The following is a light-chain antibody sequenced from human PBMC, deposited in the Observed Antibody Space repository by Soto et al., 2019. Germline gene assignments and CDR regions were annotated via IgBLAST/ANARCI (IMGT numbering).Light chain of an antibody. CDR1: QSVSSY. V-gene: IGKV3-11*01. J-gene: IGKJ4*01. CDR3: QQRSNLLT. Sequence: EIVMTQSPATLSVSPGERATLSCRASQSVSSYLAWYQQKPGQAPRLLIYDAPNRATGIPARFSGSGSGTDFTLTISSLQPEDFAVYYCQQRSNLLTFGGGTKVDIK. CDR2: DAP.